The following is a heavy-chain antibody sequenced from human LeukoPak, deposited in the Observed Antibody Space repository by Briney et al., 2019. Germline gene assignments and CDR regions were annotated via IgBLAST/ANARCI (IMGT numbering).Heavy chain of an antibody. D-gene: IGHD3-9*01. J-gene: IGHJ4*02. CDR2: INSDSSHI. CDR3: ARQRGDILTGYYMPRGFDY. V-gene: IGHV3-21*01. Sequence: GGSLRPSCAASRFTFSSYSMNWVRQAPGKGLEWVSSINSDSSHIYYADSVKGRFTISRDNAKNSLYLQMNSLRAEDTAVYYCARQRGDILTGYYMPRGFDYWGQGTLVTVSS. CDR1: RFTFSSYS.